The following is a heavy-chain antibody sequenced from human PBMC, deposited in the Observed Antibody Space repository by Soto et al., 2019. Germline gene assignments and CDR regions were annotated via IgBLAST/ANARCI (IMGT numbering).Heavy chain of an antibody. CDR3: AREWGLLLYYVMNV. D-gene: IGHD7-27*01. Sequence: NPSQTLSLTCSVSGGSVTSGSYYWTWLRQPPRKGLEWIGYISYTGRTKYNPSLQSRVTISVDTSKNDFSLNLRSVTAADTAVYFCAREWGLLLYYVMNVRGNGTAVTVSS. CDR1: GGSVTSGSYY. V-gene: IGHV4-61*03. J-gene: IGHJ6*04. CDR2: ISYTGRT.